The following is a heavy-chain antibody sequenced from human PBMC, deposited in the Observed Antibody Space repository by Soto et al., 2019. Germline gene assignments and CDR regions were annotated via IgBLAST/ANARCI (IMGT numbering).Heavy chain of an antibody. CDR2: ISGSGGST. J-gene: IGHJ6*03. D-gene: IGHD5-18*01. V-gene: IGHV3-23*01. Sequence: GGSLRLSCAASGFTFSSYAMSWVRQAPGKGLEWVSAISGSGGSTYYADSVKGRFTISRDNSKNTLYLQMNSLRAEDTAVYYCEKKYVNWDTYYYYMDVWGKGNTVTVSS. CDR1: GFTFSSYA. CDR3: EKKYVNWDTYYYYMDV.